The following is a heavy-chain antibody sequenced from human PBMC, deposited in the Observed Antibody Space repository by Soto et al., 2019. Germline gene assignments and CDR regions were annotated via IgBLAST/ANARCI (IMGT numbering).Heavy chain of an antibody. CDR3: ATYSSPFDY. V-gene: IGHV3-23*01. J-gene: IGHJ4*02. CDR1: EFSFSSYA. CDR2: ISATGTTT. Sequence: EVQLMESGGGLVQPGGSLRLSCAASEFSFSSYALNWVRQAPGKGLEWVSAISATGTTTYYADSVKGRFTISRDNSKRTLFLQMDSLSPEDTAVYYCATYSSPFDYCGQGTLVTVSS. D-gene: IGHD6-13*01.